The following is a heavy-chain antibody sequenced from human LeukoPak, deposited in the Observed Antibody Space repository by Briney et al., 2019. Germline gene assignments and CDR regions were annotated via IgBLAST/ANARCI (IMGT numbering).Heavy chain of an antibody. D-gene: IGHD1-7*01. CDR3: ASSGTSWGNFDY. J-gene: IGHJ4*02. CDR2: INPNSGGT. V-gene: IGHV1-2*04. Sequence: ASVKVSCKASGYTFTGYYMHWVRQAPGQGLEWMGWINPNSGGTNYAQKFQGWVTMTRDTSISTAYMELSRLRSDDTAVYYRASSGTSWGNFDYWGQGTLVTVSS. CDR1: GYTFTGYY.